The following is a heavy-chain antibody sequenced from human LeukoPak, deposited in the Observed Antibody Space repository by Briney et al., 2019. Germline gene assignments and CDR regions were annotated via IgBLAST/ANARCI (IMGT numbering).Heavy chain of an antibody. D-gene: IGHD5-24*01. CDR3: AREMATLYGDYFDY. CDR1: GFTFSSYW. CDR2: IKQDGSEK. Sequence: GGSLRLSCAASGFTFSSYWMSWVRQAPGKGLEWVANIKQDGSEKYYVDSVKGRFTISRDNAKNSLYLQMNSLRAEDTSVYYCAREMATLYGDYFDYWGQGTLVTVSS. J-gene: IGHJ4*02. V-gene: IGHV3-7*01.